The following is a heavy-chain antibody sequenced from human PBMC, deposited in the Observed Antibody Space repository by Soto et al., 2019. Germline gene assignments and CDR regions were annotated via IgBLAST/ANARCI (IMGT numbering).Heavy chain of an antibody. V-gene: IGHV4-34*01. J-gene: IGHJ4*02. Sequence: SETLSLTCAVYGGSFSGYYWSWIRQPPGKGLEWIGEINHSGSTNYNPSLKSRVTISVDTSKNQFSLKLSSVTAADTAVYYCARASTATTPYYFDYWGQGTLVTVSS. CDR3: ARASTATTPYYFDY. D-gene: IGHD2-21*02. CDR1: GGSFSGYY. CDR2: INHSGST.